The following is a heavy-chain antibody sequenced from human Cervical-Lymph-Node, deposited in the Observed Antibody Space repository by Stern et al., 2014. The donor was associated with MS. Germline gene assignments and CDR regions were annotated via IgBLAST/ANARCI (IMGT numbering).Heavy chain of an antibody. V-gene: IGHV3-33*01. CDR3: TRDEGGSNFAH. Sequence: VQLVESGGGVVQPGKSLRLSCAASGFTFSTYGMHWVRPAPGEGLEWIAFIWSDATNAYYADSVKGRFTISRDNSKNTLSLQMNNLRAEDTAVYYCTRDEGGSNFAHWGQGTLVTVSS. CDR2: IWSDATNA. CDR1: GFTFSTYG. D-gene: IGHD1-1*01. J-gene: IGHJ4*02.